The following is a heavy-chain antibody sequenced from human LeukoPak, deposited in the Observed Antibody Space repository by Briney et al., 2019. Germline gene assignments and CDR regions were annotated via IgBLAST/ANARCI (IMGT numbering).Heavy chain of an antibody. CDR2: ISGSGGST. CDR1: GFTFSSYA. D-gene: IGHD6-6*01. Sequence: GGSLRLSCAASGFTFSSYAMSWVRQAPGKGLEWVSAISGSGGSTYYADSVKGRFTISRDNSKNTLYLQMNSLRAEDTAVYYCANAFAYSSSSLDDYWGQGTLVTVSS. J-gene: IGHJ4*02. V-gene: IGHV3-23*01. CDR3: ANAFAYSSSSLDDY.